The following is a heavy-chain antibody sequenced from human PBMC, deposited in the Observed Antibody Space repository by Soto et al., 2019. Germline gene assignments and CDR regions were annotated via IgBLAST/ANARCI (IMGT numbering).Heavy chain of an antibody. J-gene: IGHJ6*02. CDR1: GFTFSSYS. CDR3: ARDPGNGEWLESYYYYGMDV. D-gene: IGHD3-3*01. CDR2: ISSSSSYI. V-gene: IGHV3-21*01. Sequence: GGSLRLSCAASGFTFSSYSMNWVLQAPGEGLEGVSSISSSSSYIYYADSVKGRFTISRDNAKNSLYLQMNSLRAEDTAVYYCARDPGNGEWLESYYYYGMDVWGQGTTVTVSS.